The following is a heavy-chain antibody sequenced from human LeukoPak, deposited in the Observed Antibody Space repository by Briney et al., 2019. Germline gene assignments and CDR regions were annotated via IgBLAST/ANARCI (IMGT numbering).Heavy chain of an antibody. Sequence: GGSLRLSCAASGYTFSDYYMSWIRQAPGKGLEWVSYISSSGSTIYYADSVKGRFTISRDNAKNSLYLQMNSLRAEDTAVYYCAKVLGDYEDWYFDLWGRGTLVTVSS. CDR2: ISSSGSTI. CDR3: AKVLGDYEDWYFDL. V-gene: IGHV3-11*01. D-gene: IGHD4-17*01. CDR1: GYTFSDYY. J-gene: IGHJ2*01.